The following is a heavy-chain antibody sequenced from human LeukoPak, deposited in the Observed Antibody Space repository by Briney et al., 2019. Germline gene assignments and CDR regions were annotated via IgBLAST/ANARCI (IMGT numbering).Heavy chain of an antibody. D-gene: IGHD6-13*01. J-gene: IGHJ4*02. Sequence: SETLSLTCTVSGGSISSSSYYWGWIRQPPGKGLEWIGSIYYSGSTNYNPSLKSRVTISVDTSKNQFSLKLSSVTAADTAVYYCARQGWAPLKQLVPGPVDYWGQGTLVAVSS. CDR1: GGSISSSSYY. CDR3: ARQGWAPLKQLVPGPVDY. CDR2: IYYSGST. V-gene: IGHV4-39*01.